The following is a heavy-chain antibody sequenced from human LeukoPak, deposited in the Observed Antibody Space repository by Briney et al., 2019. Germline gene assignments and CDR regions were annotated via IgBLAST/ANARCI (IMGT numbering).Heavy chain of an antibody. Sequence: GGSLRLSCIASGFTFSSYWMSWVRQAPGGGLEWVANIKEDGSEKYYVDSVKGRFTISRDNAKNSLSLQMNSLRPEDTAVYYCVRKLTGTTFFDYWGQGTLVTVSS. CDR2: IKEDGSEK. J-gene: IGHJ4*02. CDR3: VRKLTGTTFFDY. D-gene: IGHD1-1*01. V-gene: IGHV3-7*02. CDR1: GFTFSSYW.